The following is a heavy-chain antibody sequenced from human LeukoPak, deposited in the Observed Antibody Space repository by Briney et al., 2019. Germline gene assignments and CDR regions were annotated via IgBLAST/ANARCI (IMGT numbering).Heavy chain of an antibody. Sequence: ASVKVSCKASGYTFSTFGTTWVRQAPGQGLEWMGWISIYNGDTHFAQRLQGRVSLTTDTSTNTAYMELRSLRSDDTAMYFCARAPREGAFDYWGQGTRVTVSS. CDR1: GYTFSTFG. CDR2: ISIYNGDT. J-gene: IGHJ4*02. D-gene: IGHD3-16*01. V-gene: IGHV1-18*01. CDR3: ARAPREGAFDY.